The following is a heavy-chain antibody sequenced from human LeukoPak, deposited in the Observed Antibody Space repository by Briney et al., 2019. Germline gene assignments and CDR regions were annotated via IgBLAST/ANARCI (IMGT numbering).Heavy chain of an antibody. V-gene: IGHV6-1*01. CDR3: ARGRASAFDV. CDR2: TYYTSKWNT. CDR1: GGSLTTSGVA. D-gene: IGHD6-25*01. J-gene: IGHJ3*01. Sequence: SQTLSLTCAISGGSLTTSGVAWNWVRQSPSRGLEWMGRTYYTSKWNTDYAVSVKSRIVVHTDTSKNQFSLQLNSVTSEDTAVHYCARGRASAFDVWGQGTMVTVSS.